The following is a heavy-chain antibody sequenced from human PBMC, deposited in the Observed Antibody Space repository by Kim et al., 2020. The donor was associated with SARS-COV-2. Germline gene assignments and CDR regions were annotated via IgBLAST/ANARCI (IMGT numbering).Heavy chain of an antibody. Sequence: GRPYYNTSIKRRLTISVDTSKDTFSLKLSSVTAADTAVYYCCTVTTDFDYWGQGTLVTVSS. CDR2: GRP. D-gene: IGHD4-17*01. CDR3: CTVTTDFDY. J-gene: IGHJ4*02. V-gene: IGHV4-39*01.